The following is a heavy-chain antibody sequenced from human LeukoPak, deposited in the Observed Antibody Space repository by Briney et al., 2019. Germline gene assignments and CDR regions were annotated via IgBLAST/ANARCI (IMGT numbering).Heavy chain of an antibody. D-gene: IGHD4-17*01. CDR2: IYTSGST. CDR3: ARAAYGDYADY. CDR1: GGSISSGSYY. V-gene: IGHV4-61*02. Sequence: SETLSLTCTVSGGSISSGSYYWSWIRQPAGKGLEWIGRIYTSGSTNYNPSLKSRVTISVDTSKNQFSLKLSSVTAADTAVHYCARAAYGDYADYWGQGTLVTVSS. J-gene: IGHJ4*02.